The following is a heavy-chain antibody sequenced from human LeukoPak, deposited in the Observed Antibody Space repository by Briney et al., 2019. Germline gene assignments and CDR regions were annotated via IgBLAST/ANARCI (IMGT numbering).Heavy chain of an antibody. CDR3: ARLQWLIEYWFDP. CDR1: GGSISSYY. CDR2: IYYSGST. J-gene: IGHJ5*02. V-gene: IGHV4-59*01. Sequence: SETLSLTCTVSGGSISSYYWSWIRQPPGKGLEWIGYIYYSGSTNYNPSLKSRVTISVDTSKNQFSLKLSSVTAADTAVYYCARLQWLIEYWFDPRGQGTLVTVSS. D-gene: IGHD6-19*01.